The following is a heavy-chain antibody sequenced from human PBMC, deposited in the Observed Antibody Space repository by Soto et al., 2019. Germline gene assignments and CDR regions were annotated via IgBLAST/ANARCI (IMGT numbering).Heavy chain of an antibody. J-gene: IGHJ6*02. CDR2: ISWDGGST. D-gene: IGHD1-26*01. Sequence: GGSLRLSCAASGFTFDDYAMHWVRQAPGKGLEWVSLISWDGGSTYYADSVKGRFTISRDNSKNSLYLQMNSLRAEDTALYYCAKDIKISGSYYYYYGMDVWGQGTTVTVSS. CDR3: AKDIKISGSYYYYYGMDV. CDR1: GFTFDDYA. V-gene: IGHV3-43D*04.